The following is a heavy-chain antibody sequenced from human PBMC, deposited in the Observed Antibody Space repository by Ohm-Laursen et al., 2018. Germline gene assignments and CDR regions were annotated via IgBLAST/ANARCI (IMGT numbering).Heavy chain of an antibody. J-gene: IGHJ3*02. Sequence: ATVKISCKASAYTFTGYLMHWVRQAPGQGLEWMGWINPNSGGTKYSQKFQGRVTMTRDTSINTAYMELSGLRSDDTAVYYCAREGVIATNINQGNDAFDIWGQGAMVTVSS. D-gene: IGHD2-21*01. CDR2: INPNSGGT. CDR1: AYTFTGYL. CDR3: AREGVIATNINQGNDAFDI. V-gene: IGHV1-2*02.